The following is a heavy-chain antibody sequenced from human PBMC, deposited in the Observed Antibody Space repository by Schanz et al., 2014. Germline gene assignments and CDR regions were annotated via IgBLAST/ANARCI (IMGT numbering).Heavy chain of an antibody. Sequence: EVQLVESGGGWVQPGGSLRLSCAASGFSFSSYAMGWVRQARGKGLEWVSAISGGGGTTYYTDSVKGRFTISRDNSKSTLYLQMNSLRAEDTAVYYCARKVVATIGGYYDNWGQGTLVIVSS. CDR3: ARKVVATIGGYYDN. V-gene: IGHV3-23*04. CDR1: GFSFSSYA. J-gene: IGHJ4*02. D-gene: IGHD5-12*01. CDR2: ISGGGGTT.